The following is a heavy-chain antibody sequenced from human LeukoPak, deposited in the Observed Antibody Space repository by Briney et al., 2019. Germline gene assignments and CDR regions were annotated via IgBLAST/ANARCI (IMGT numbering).Heavy chain of an antibody. D-gene: IGHD2-8*01. J-gene: IGHJ3*02. CDR1: GGSISSYY. V-gene: IGHV4-4*07. CDR2: IYTSGST. Sequence: SETLSLTCTVSGGSISSYYWSWIRQPAGKGLEWIGRIYTSGSTNYNPSLKSRVTMSVDTSKNQFSLKLSSVTAADTAVYYCAREMISRLGTNVLGHAFDIWGQGTMVTVSS. CDR3: AREMISRLGTNVLGHAFDI.